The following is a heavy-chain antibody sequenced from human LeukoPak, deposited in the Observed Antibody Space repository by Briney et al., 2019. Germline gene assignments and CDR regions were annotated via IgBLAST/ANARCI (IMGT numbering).Heavy chain of an antibody. V-gene: IGHV3-7*01. Sequence: SGGPVTLPCAPCGLPFSSCWMRGVRQAPEKGRVGVANIKQGGSEKYYVDSVKGRFTISRDNAKNSLSLQMNSRRAEDTAVYYCAKGAFRDQVQGYYYMDVWGKGTTVTVFS. CDR3: AKGAFRDQVQGYYYMDV. J-gene: IGHJ6*03. CDR1: GLPFSSCW. CDR2: IKQGGSEK. D-gene: IGHD3-10*01.